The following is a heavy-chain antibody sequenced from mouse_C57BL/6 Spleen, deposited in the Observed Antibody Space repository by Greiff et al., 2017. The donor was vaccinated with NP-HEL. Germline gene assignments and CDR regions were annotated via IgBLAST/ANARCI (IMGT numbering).Heavy chain of an antibody. CDR1: GFTFSDYY. J-gene: IGHJ4*01. D-gene: IGHD2-4*01. V-gene: IGHV5-16*01. CDR3: ARDDYDDGIYAMDY. CDR2: INYDGSST. Sequence: EVKLMESEGGLVQPGSSMKLSCTASGFTFSDYYMAWVRQVPEKGLEWVANINYDGSSTYYLDSLKSRFIISRDNAKNILYLQMSSLKSEDTATYYCARDDYDDGIYAMDYWGQRTSVTVSS.